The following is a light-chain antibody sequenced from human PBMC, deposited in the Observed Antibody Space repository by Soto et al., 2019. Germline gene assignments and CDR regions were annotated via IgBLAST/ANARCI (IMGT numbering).Light chain of an antibody. V-gene: IGKV1-8*01. J-gene: IGKJ2*01. CDR2: AAS. CDR1: QGISSY. Sequence: AIRMTQSPSSLSASTGDRVTITCRASQGISSYLAWYQQKPGKAPKLLLYAASTLQSGVPSRFSGSGSGTDFTPTISNLQSEDFATYYCQQHYSYPPYTFGQGTKLEIK. CDR3: QQHYSYPPYT.